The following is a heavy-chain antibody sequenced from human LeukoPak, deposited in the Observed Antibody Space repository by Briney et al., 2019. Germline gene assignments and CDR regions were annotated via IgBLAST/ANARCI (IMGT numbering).Heavy chain of an antibody. Sequence: GGSLRLSCAASGFTFSSYGMHWVRQAPGKGLEWVAVISYDGSNKYYADSVKGRFTISRDNSKNTLYLQMNSLRAEDTAVYYCAKDSARYSSGFVDYWGQGTLVTVSS. CDR3: AKDSARYSSGFVDY. J-gene: IGHJ4*02. D-gene: IGHD6-19*01. CDR2: ISYDGSNK. V-gene: IGHV3-30*18. CDR1: GFTFSSYG.